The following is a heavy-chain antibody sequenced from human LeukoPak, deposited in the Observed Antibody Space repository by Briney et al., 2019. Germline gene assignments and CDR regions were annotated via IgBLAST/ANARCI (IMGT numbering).Heavy chain of an antibody. CDR3: ARQRRRDGYNYVDY. CDR1: GGSFSGYY. V-gene: IGHV4-34*01. D-gene: IGHD5-24*01. Sequence: SETLSLTCAVYGGSFSGYYWSWIRQPPGKGLEWIGSIYYSGSTYYNPSLKSRFTISVDTSKNQFSLKLSSVTAADTAVYYCARQRRRDGYNYVDYWGQGTLVTVSS. J-gene: IGHJ4*02. CDR2: IYYSGST.